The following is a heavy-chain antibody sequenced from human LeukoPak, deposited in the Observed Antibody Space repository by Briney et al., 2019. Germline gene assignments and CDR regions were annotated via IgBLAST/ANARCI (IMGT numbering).Heavy chain of an antibody. Sequence: GGSLRLSCAASGFTFSSYWMHWVRQAPGKGLMWVSRINTDGSGTTYADSVKGRFTISRDNAKNTLHLQMTSLRAEDTAVYYCARAYSSSSGRGFDSWGQGTLVTVSS. V-gene: IGHV3-74*01. D-gene: IGHD6-6*01. CDR2: INTDGSGT. CDR3: ARAYSSSSGRGFDS. CDR1: GFTFSSYW. J-gene: IGHJ4*02.